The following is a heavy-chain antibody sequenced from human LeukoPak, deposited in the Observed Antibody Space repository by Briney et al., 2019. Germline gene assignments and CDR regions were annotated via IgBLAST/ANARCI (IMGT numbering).Heavy chain of an antibody. V-gene: IGHV3-74*01. CDR2: INSDGSST. CDR1: GFTFSSYW. D-gene: IGHD6-13*01. Sequence: GGSLRLSCAASGFTFSSYWMHWVRQAPGKGLVWVSRINSDGSSTSYADSVKGRFTISRDNAKNTLYLQMNSLRAEDTAVYYCARGAPYSSSWYLHYDSSGPDYWGQGTLVTVSS. J-gene: IGHJ4*02. CDR3: ARGAPYSSSWYLHYDSSGPDY.